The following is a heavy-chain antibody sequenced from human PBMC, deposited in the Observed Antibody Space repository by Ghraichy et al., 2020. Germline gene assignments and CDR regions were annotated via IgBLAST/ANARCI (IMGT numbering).Heavy chain of an antibody. CDR1: GGTFCLYA. J-gene: IGHJ4*02. CDR2: IIPIFGTA. V-gene: IGHV1-69*06. D-gene: IGHD3-22*01. CDR3: ASRSYYDSSGYYPSLDY. Sequence: SVKVSFPASGGTFCLYAISWVRQAPGQGLEWMGGIIPIFGTANYAQKFQGRVTITADKSTSTAYMELSSLRSEDTAVYYCASRSYYDSSGYYPSLDYWGQGTLVTVSS.